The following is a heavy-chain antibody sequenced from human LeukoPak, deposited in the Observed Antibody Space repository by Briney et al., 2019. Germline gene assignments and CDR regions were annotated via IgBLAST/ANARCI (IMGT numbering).Heavy chain of an antibody. CDR2: IYSDNT. J-gene: IGHJ4*02. CDR1: GFTVSTNS. CDR3: ARRAGAYSHPYDY. V-gene: IGHV3-53*01. D-gene: IGHD4/OR15-4a*01. Sequence: AGGSLRLSCTVSGFTVSTNSMSWVRQAPGKGLEWVSFIYSDNTHYSDSVKGRFTISRDNSKNTPYLQMNSLRAEDTAVYYCARRAGAYSHPYDYWGQGTLVTVSS.